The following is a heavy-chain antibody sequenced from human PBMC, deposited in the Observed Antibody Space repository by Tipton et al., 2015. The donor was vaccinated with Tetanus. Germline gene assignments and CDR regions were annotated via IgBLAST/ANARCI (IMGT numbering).Heavy chain of an antibody. CDR1: GGSISSGDYY. Sequence: LRLSCTVSGGSISSGDYYWSWIRQPPGKGLEWIGYIYYSGSTYYNPSLKSRVTISVDTSKNQFSLKLSSVTAADTAVYYCARVSPPVVPAAIYYYGMDVWGQGTTVTVSS. CDR2: IYYSGST. J-gene: IGHJ6*02. D-gene: IGHD2-2*02. V-gene: IGHV4-30-4*01. CDR3: ARVSPPVVPAAIYYYGMDV.